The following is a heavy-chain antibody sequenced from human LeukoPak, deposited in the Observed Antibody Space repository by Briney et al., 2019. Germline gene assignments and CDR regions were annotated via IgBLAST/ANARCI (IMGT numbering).Heavy chain of an antibody. D-gene: IGHD3-22*01. CDR1: GVSITSEIW. CDR2: IHHGGAT. J-gene: IGHJ4*02. V-gene: IGHV4-4*02. Sequence: SETLSLTCTVSGVSITSEIWWSWVRQPPGKGLEWIGEIHHGGATAFKPSLKSRVSMSVDTSKNHFSLKLSSVTAADTAVYYCAEVDSSGYQIDYWGQGTLVTVSS. CDR3: AEVDSSGYQIDY.